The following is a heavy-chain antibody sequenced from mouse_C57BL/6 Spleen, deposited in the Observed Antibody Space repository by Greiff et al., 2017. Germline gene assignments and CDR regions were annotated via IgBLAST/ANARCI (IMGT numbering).Heavy chain of an antibody. V-gene: IGHV1-69*01. CDR3: ARSGSDWYFDV. Sequence: QVQLQQPGAELVMPGASVKLSCKASGYTFTSYWMHWVKPRPGQGLEWIGEIDPSDSYTNYNQKFKGKSTLAVDKSSSTAYMQLSSLTSEDSAVYYGARSGSDWYFDVWGTGTTVTVSS. J-gene: IGHJ1*03. CDR1: GYTFTSYW. CDR2: IDPSDSYT.